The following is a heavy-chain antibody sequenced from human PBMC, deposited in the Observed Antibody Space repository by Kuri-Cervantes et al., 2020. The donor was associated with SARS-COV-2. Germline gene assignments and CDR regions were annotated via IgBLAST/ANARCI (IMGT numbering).Heavy chain of an antibody. J-gene: IGHJ3*02. CDR2: ISSSSSYI. CDR1: GFTFSSYS. CDR3: ATSSPQQTDACTFTSCYKDAFDI. Sequence: GESLKISCAASGFTFSSYSMNWVRQAPGKGLEWVSSISSSSSYIYYADSVKGRFTISRDNAKKSLYLQMNSLRAEDTALYYCATSSPQQTDACTFTSCYKDAFDIWGQGTMVTVSS. V-gene: IGHV3-21*01. D-gene: IGHD2-2*02.